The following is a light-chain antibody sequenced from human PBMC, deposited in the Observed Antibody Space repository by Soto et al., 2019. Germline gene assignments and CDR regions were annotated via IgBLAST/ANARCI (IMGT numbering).Light chain of an antibody. CDR1: QSVSSS. CDR3: QHRRNGPSLT. CDR2: DAS. Sequence: EIVLTQSPATLSLSPGNRATLSCRASQSVSSSLAWYQHQPGQAPRLLIYDASKRAPGIPARFSGSGSGTHFTLTISSREQAEYAVDYCQHRRNGPSLTFGGGTKLQIK. V-gene: IGKV3-11*01. J-gene: IGKJ4*01.